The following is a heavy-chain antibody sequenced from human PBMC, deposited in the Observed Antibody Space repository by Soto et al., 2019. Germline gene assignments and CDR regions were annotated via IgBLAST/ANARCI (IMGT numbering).Heavy chain of an antibody. CDR3: ARVTRRVAAAATVSYYFYYGLDV. D-gene: IGHD6-13*01. V-gene: IGHV4-59*08. J-gene: IGHJ6*02. CDR2: IYYSDST. Sequence: PSETLSLTCTVSGGSLSSYYWSWIRQSPGKGLENLGYIYYSDSTNYNPSFKSRITISVDTSKNQFSLTLSSMTAADTAVYYCARVTRRVAAAATVSYYFYYGLDVWGQGTTVTVSS. CDR1: GGSLSSYY.